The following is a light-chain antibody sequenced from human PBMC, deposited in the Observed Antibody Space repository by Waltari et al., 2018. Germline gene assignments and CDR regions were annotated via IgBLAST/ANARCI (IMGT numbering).Light chain of an antibody. V-gene: IGKV1-5*03. CDR1: QSISRW. J-gene: IGKJ1*01. CDR2: KAS. CDR3: QNYNSYSGTWT. Sequence: DIQMTQSPSTLSASVGDRVTITCRASQSISRWLAWYQQKPGKAPNLLIYKASTLESGVPSRFSGRGSGTEFTLTISSLQSDDFATYYCQNYNSYSGTWTFGQGTKVEIK.